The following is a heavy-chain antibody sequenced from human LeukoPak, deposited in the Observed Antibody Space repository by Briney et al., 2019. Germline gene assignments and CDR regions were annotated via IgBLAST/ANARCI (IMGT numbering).Heavy chain of an antibody. CDR3: ARGGGSYYY. V-gene: IGHV4-34*01. J-gene: IGHJ4*02. Sequence: KSSETLSLTCAVYGGSFSGYYWSWIRQPPGKGLEWIREINHSGSTNYNPSLKSRVTISVDTSKNQFSLKLSSVTAADTAVYYCARGGGSYYYWGQGTLVTVSS. CDR2: INHSGST. D-gene: IGHD1-26*01. CDR1: GGSFSGYY.